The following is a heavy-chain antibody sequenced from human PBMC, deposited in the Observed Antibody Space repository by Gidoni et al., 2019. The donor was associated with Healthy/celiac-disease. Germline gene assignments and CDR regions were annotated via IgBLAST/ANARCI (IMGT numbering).Heavy chain of an antibody. D-gene: IGHD2-15*01. CDR1: GYTFTGYS. Sequence: HVQLVPSGAEVKKPGSSVKVFCQASGYTFTGYSPHWVRQAPGQGLEWMGWINPNSGGTNYARQFQGRVTLTSDTSISTAYMELSRLRADDTAVYYCARDQASRGIVVVVAATTDDYWGQGTLVTVSS. CDR2: INPNSGGT. CDR3: ARDQASRGIVVVVAATTDDY. V-gene: IGHV1-2*02. J-gene: IGHJ4*02.